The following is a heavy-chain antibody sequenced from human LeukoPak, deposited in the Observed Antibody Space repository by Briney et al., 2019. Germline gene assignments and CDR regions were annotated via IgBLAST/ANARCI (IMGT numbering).Heavy chain of an antibody. D-gene: IGHD3-3*01. Sequence: PSETLSLTCAVYGGSFSGYYWSWIRQPPGKGLEWIGEINHSGSTNYNPSLKSRVTISVDTSKNQFSLKLSSVTAADTAVYYCARGEEYYDFWSGHYYYYGMDVWGQGTTVTVAS. CDR1: GGSFSGYY. J-gene: IGHJ6*02. CDR3: ARGEEYYDFWSGHYYYYGMDV. CDR2: INHSGST. V-gene: IGHV4-34*01.